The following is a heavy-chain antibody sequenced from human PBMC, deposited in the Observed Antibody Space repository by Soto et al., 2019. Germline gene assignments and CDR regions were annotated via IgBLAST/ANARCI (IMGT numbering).Heavy chain of an antibody. CDR1: GFTFSSYA. CDR3: AKETPGSSVTIGWFDP. D-gene: IGHD4-4*01. V-gene: IGHV3-23*01. J-gene: IGHJ5*02. Sequence: EVQLLESGGGLVQPGGSLRLSCAASGFTFSSYAMSWVRQAPGKGLEWVSAISGSGGSTYYADSVKGRFTISRDNSKNTLYLQMNSLRAEDTAVYYCAKETPGSSVTIGWFDPWGQGTLVTVSS. CDR2: ISGSGGST.